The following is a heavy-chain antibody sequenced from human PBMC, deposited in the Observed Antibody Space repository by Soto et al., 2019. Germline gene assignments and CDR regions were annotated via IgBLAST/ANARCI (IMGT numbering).Heavy chain of an antibody. V-gene: IGHV1-18*01. Sequence: QVRLEQSGAEVKQPGASVKVSCKASGYRFIDYGITWVRQAPGQGLEWMGWISDYNGNTHYGKKFQGRVTMTTDTATRTAYWELKSLRYYDTAVYFCAREGYYSGSGTYSPPRYYGMDAWGQGTTVTVSS. D-gene: IGHD3-10*01. CDR1: GYRFIDYG. CDR3: AREGYYSGSGTYSPPRYYGMDA. J-gene: IGHJ6*02. CDR2: ISDYNGNT.